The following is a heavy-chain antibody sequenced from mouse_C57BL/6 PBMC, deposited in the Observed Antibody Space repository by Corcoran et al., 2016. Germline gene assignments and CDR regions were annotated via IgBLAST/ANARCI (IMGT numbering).Heavy chain of an antibody. D-gene: IGHD2-3*01. Sequence: GKAGREGKKKGETVKITGKASGDTFTTYGMSWVKQAPGKGLKWMGWINTYSGVPTYADDFKGRFAFSLETSASTAYLQINNLKNEDTATYFCARSDGYHWYFDVWGTGTTVTVSS. CDR3: ARSDGYHWYFDV. V-gene: IGHV9-3*01. J-gene: IGHJ1*03. CDR2: INTYSGVP. CDR1: GDTFTTYG.